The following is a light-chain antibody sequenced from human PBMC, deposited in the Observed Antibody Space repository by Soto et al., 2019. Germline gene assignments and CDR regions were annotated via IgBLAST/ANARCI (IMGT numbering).Light chain of an antibody. J-gene: IGLJ1*01. CDR2: DDS. CDR3: QVWDTSSDHYV. CDR1: NIRSKS. Sequence: SYELTQPPSVSVAPGQTARIACGGNNIRSKSVHWYQQKPGQAPVLVVCDDSVRPSGIPERFSGSNSENTATLTISRVEAGDEADPFCQVWDTSSDHYVFGAGTKVTVL. V-gene: IGLV3-21*02.